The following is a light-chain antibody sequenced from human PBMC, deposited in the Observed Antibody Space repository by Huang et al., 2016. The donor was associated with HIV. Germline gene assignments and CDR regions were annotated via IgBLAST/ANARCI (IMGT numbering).Light chain of an antibody. CDR2: GAS. V-gene: IGKV3D-15*01. CDR3: QQYDNWPLT. J-gene: IGKJ5*01. Sequence: ERVMTQSPANLSVAPGERVTLSCRASHSVSRHLAWYQQKPGQAPMFLIHGASTRATGIPARFSGSGSGTEFTLTISSLQSEDSGVYFCQQYDNWPLTFGHGTRLEIK. CDR1: HSVSRH.